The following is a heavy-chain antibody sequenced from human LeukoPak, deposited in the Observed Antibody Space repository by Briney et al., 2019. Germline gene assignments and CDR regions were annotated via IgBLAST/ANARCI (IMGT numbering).Heavy chain of an antibody. CDR2: IIPIFGTA. D-gene: IGHD3-22*01. Sequence: GASVKVSCKASGGTFSSYAISWVRQAPGQGLEWMGGIIPIFGTANYAQKFQGRVTITADESTSTAYMELSSLRSEDTAVYYCARDKGPYYDSSGYFNWFDPWGQGTLVTVSS. V-gene: IGHV1-69*13. CDR3: ARDKGPYYDSSGYFNWFDP. J-gene: IGHJ5*02. CDR1: GGTFSSYA.